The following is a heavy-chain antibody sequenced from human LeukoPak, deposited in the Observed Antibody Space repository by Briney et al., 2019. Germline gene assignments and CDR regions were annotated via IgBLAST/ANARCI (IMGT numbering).Heavy chain of an antibody. CDR3: ARDVNDAFDI. CDR2: IYYSGST. CDR1: GGSISSGDYY. J-gene: IGHJ3*02. Sequence: SETLSLTCTVSGGSISSGDYYWSWIRQPPGKGLEWIGYIYYSGSTYYNPSLKSRVTISVDTSKNQFSLKLSSATATDTAVYYCARDVNDAFDIWGQGTMVTVSS. V-gene: IGHV4-30-4*01.